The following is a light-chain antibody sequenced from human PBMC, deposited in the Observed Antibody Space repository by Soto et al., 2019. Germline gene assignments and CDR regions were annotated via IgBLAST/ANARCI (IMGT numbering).Light chain of an antibody. Sequence: DIQMTQPPSTLSGSVGDRVTITCRASQTISSWLAWYQQKPGKAPKLLIYKASSLESGVPSRFSGSGSGTEFTLTISSLQPDDFATYYCQQYNSYSPTFGGGTKVDI. J-gene: IGKJ4*01. V-gene: IGKV1-5*03. CDR3: QQYNSYSPT. CDR1: QTISSW. CDR2: KAS.